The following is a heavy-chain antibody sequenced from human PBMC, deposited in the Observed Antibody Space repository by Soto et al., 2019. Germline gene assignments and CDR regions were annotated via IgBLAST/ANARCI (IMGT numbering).Heavy chain of an antibody. D-gene: IGHD3-22*01. Sequence: QVPLVQSGAEVKKPGASVKVSCKASGYTFTIYGISWVRQAPGQGLEWMGWISGYNGNTDYAQNLQDRVTLTTDASTSLVYMELRSLRSDDTAVYYCARVDYYDSSGYYGYWGQGTLITVSS. V-gene: IGHV1-18*04. CDR1: GYTFTIYG. CDR2: ISGYNGNT. CDR3: ARVDYYDSSGYYGY. J-gene: IGHJ4*02.